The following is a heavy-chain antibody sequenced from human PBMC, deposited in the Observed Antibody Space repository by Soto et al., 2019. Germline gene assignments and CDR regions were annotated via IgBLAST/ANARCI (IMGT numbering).Heavy chain of an antibody. Sequence: QVQLVQSGAEVKKPGASVKVSCKASGYTFTSYGISWVRQAPGQGLEWMGWISAYNGNTNYAQKLQGRVTMTTDTSTSTAYMELRSLRSDDTAVYFCARAQRDILTCYRLGGLDYWGQGTLVTVSS. CDR1: GYTFTSYG. V-gene: IGHV1-18*01. D-gene: IGHD3-9*01. CDR3: ARAQRDILTCYRLGGLDY. J-gene: IGHJ4*02. CDR2: ISAYNGNT.